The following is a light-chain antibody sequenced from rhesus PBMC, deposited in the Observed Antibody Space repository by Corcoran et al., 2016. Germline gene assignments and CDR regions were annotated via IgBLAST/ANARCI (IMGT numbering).Light chain of an antibody. CDR3: KQYNSAPCT. CDR2: YAS. CDR1: QGISSY. V-gene: IGKV1-37*01. Sequence: DIQMTQSPSSLSASVGDTVTITCRASQGISSYLAWYQQKTGKAPKPLIYYASNLESGVPSRFSGSGSGTEFTLTIISPQPEDFATYNCKQYNSAPCTFGPGTKLDIK. J-gene: IGKJ3*01.